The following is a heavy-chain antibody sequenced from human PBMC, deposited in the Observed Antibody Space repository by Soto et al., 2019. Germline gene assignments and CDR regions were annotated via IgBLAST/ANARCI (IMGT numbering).Heavy chain of an antibody. CDR3: ARDLGWLVQSGIIDY. D-gene: IGHD6-19*01. CDR1: GYTFTSYG. V-gene: IGHV1-18*01. CDR2: ISAYNGNT. Sequence: EASVKVSCKASGYTFTSYGISWVRQAPGQGLEWMGWISAYNGNTNYAQKLQGRVTMTTDTSTSTAYMELRSLRSDDTAVYYCARDLGWLVQSGIIDYWGQGTLVTVSS. J-gene: IGHJ4*02.